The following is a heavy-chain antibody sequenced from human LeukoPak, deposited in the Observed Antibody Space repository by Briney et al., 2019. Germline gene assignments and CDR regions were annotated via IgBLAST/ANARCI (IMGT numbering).Heavy chain of an antibody. J-gene: IGHJ4*02. Sequence: PGGSLRLSCAGSGFTLSSYWMSWVRQAPGKGLEWVANMKPDGSEKYYVDSVKGRFTISRDNAKNSLYLQMNSLRAEDTAVYYCARSGAGSDCWGQGTLVTVSS. CDR1: GFTLSSYW. CDR2: MKPDGSEK. CDR3: ARSGAGSDC. D-gene: IGHD1-14*01. V-gene: IGHV3-7*01.